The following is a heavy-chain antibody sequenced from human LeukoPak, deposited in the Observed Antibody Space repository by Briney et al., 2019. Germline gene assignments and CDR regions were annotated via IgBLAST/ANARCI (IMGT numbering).Heavy chain of an antibody. CDR3: ARDSRGITIDYFDY. Sequence: GGSLRLSCAASGFTFSSYAMSWVRQAPGKGLEWVSGSSGRGGSTYYADSVKGRFTISRDNYKNTLYLQMNSLRAEDTAVYYCARDSRGITIDYFDYWGQGTLVTVSS. V-gene: IGHV3-23*01. D-gene: IGHD3-10*01. CDR1: GFTFSSYA. J-gene: IGHJ4*02. CDR2: SSGRGGST.